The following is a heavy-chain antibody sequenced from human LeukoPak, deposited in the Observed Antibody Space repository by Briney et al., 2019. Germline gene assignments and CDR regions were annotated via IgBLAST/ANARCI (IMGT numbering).Heavy chain of an antibody. J-gene: IGHJ4*02. CDR3: ARSLEYSSHDLDY. CDR1: GYTFTSYD. Sequence: GASVKVSCKASGYTFTSYDINWVRQATGQGLEWMGWMNPNSGNTGYAQKFQGRDTITRNTSISTAYMELSSLRSEDTAVYYCARSLEYSSHDLDYWGQGTLVTVSS. V-gene: IGHV1-8*03. CDR2: MNPNSGNT. D-gene: IGHD6-6*01.